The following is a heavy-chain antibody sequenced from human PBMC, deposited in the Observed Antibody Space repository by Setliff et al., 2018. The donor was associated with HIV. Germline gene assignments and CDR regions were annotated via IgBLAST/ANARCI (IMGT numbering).Heavy chain of an antibody. CDR1: GDSITSYY. D-gene: IGHD3-3*01. CDR2: IYYTGST. J-gene: IGHJ4*02. Sequence: SETLSLTCTVSGDSITSYYWSWIRQPPGKGLEWIGYIYYTGSTTYNPSLKSRVTMSGDTSKNKVSLKLRSVSAADTAVYYCARGGGFWSGQLDFWGQGTLVTVSS. CDR3: ARGGGFWSGQLDF. V-gene: IGHV4-59*01.